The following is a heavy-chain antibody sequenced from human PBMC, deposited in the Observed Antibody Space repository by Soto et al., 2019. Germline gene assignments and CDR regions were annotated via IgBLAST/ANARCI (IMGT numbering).Heavy chain of an antibody. V-gene: IGHV4-59*01. CDR2: IYYSGST. Sequence: SETLSLTCTVSGGSISSYYWSWIRQPPGKGLEWIGYIYYSGSTNYNPSLKSRVTISVDTSKNQFSLKLSSVTAADTAVYYCARAIGYCSSTSCYLHYFDYWGQGTLVTVSS. D-gene: IGHD2-2*01. J-gene: IGHJ4*02. CDR1: GGSISSYY. CDR3: ARAIGYCSSTSCYLHYFDY.